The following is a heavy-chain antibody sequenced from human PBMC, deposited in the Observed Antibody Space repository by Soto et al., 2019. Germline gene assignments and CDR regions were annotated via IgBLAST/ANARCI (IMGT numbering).Heavy chain of an antibody. CDR3: AKPQPVGNIAVRRAFGHYYGMDV. CDR1: GFTFSSCA. Sequence: PGGSLRRSSSASGFTFSSCAMHWVRQAPGKGLKWVAVKSYDGSNKYYADSVKGRFTISRDNSKNTLYLQMNSLRAEDTAVYYCAKPQPVGNIAVRRAFGHYYGMDVWRQGTTVTASS. J-gene: IGHJ6*02. D-gene: IGHD6-6*01. CDR2: KSYDGSNK. V-gene: IGHV3-30*18.